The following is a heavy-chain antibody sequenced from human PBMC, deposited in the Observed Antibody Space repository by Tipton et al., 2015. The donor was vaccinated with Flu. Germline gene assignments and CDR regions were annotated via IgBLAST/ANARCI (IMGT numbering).Heavy chain of an antibody. D-gene: IGHD2-15*01. J-gene: IGHJ4*02. Sequence: TLSLTCNVSGDSISIGSHYWNWIRQPAGKGLEWIGRIYTSGSTTYNPSLKSRVTISVDTSKNQFSLRLNSVTATDTAMYYCARDYCSGGICYPDYWGQGTLVTVSS. CDR2: IYTSGST. V-gene: IGHV4-61*02. CDR3: ARDYCSGGICYPDY. CDR1: GDSISIGSHY.